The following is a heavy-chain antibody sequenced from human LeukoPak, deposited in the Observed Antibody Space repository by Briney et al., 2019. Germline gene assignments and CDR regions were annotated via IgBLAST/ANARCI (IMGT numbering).Heavy chain of an antibody. CDR1: GGAISSSNW. Sequence: SETLSLTCAASGGAISSSNWWNWVRQPPGKGLEWIGEIYHSGSTNYNPSLKSRVTISVDKSKNQFSLKLSSVTAADTALYYCARVGDSSGYYKGFDIWGQGTMVTVSS. J-gene: IGHJ3*02. CDR3: ARVGDSSGYYKGFDI. V-gene: IGHV4-4*02. D-gene: IGHD3-22*01. CDR2: IYHSGST.